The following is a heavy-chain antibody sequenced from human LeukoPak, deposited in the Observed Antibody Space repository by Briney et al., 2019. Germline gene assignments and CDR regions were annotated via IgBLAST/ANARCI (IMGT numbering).Heavy chain of an antibody. J-gene: IGHJ4*02. Sequence: ASVKVSYKASGYTFTSYGISWVRQAPGQGLEWMGWISSYNGNTNYAQKLQGRVTITTDTSTDTAYMELSSLRSEDTAVYYCATVGYYDSSGYYYVADYWGQGTLVTVSS. CDR3: ATVGYYDSSGYYYVADY. CDR1: GYTFTSYG. CDR2: ISSYNGNT. V-gene: IGHV1-18*01. D-gene: IGHD3-22*01.